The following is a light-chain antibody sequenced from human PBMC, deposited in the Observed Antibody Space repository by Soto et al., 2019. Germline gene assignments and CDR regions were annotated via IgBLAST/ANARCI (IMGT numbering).Light chain of an antibody. CDR3: QQYDNLPHT. CDR1: QDISNY. Sequence: DIPMTQSPSSLSASVGDRVTITCQASQDISNYLNWYQQKPGKAPKLLIYDASNLETGIPSRFSGSGSGTDFTFTISSLQPEDIATYYCQQYDNLPHTFGQGTKVEI. CDR2: DAS. J-gene: IGKJ2*01. V-gene: IGKV1-33*01.